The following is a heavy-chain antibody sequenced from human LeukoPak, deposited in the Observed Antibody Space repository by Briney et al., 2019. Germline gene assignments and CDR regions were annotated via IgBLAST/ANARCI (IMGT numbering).Heavy chain of an antibody. Sequence: SETLSLTCTVSGGSITSYYWTYIRQPAGKGLEWIGRIHTSGSTNYNPSLKSRVTMSVDTSKNQFSLNLSSVTAADTAMYYCAREFSGTSIAARVFDSWGRGTLVTVSS. CDR3: AREFSGTSIAARVFDS. J-gene: IGHJ4*02. CDR2: IHTSGST. CDR1: GGSITSYY. D-gene: IGHD6-6*01. V-gene: IGHV4-4*07.